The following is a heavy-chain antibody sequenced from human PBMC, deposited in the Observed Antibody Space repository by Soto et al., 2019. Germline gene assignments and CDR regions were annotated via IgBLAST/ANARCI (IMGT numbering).Heavy chain of an antibody. V-gene: IGHV3-48*01. CDR2: ISSSSSTI. Sequence: PGGSLRLSCAASGFTFSSYSMNWVRQAPGKGLEWVSYISSSSSTIYYADSVKGRFTISRDNAKNSLYLQMNSLRAEDTAVYYCARDATSTGYYNSYYYYGLDVWGQGTTVTVSS. J-gene: IGHJ6*02. D-gene: IGHD3-22*01. CDR1: GFTFSSYS. CDR3: ARDATSTGYYNSYYYYGLDV.